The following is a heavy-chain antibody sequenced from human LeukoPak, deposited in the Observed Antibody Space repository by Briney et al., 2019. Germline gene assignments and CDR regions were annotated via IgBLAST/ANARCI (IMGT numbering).Heavy chain of an antibody. V-gene: IGHV1-18*01. CDR1: GYTFTRYG. J-gene: IGHJ4*02. D-gene: IGHD3-22*01. CDR3: ARDSAYYDSSGYYAEAGILYY. Sequence: ASVKVSCKASGYTFTRYGISWVRQAPGQGLEWMGWISNYNGNTNYAQNLQGRVTMTTDTPASTAYMELRSLTSDDTAVYYCARDSAYYDSSGYYAEAGILYYWGQGTLVTVSS. CDR2: ISNYNGNT.